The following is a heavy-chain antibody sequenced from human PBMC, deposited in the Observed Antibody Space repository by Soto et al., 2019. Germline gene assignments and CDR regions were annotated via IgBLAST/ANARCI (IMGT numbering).Heavy chain of an antibody. CDR2: INPNSGGT. CDR1: GYTFTGYY. CDR3: ARDLGYCTTAGCYAFDS. J-gene: IGHJ4*02. D-gene: IGHD2-2*01. V-gene: IGHV1-2*04. Sequence: GASVKVSCKASGYTFTGYYMHWVRQAPGQGLEWMGWINPNSGGTNYAQKFQGWVTMTRDTSISTAYMELSRLRSDDTAVYYCARDLGYCTTAGCYAFDSWGQGTLVTVSS.